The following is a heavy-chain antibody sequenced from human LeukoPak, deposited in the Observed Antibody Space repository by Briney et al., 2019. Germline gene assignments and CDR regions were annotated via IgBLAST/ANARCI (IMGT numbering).Heavy chain of an antibody. CDR2: IYTSGST. D-gene: IGHD1-1*01. J-gene: IGHJ4*02. V-gene: IGHV4-61*02. CDR3: ARAFAGTTDY. Sequence: PSETLSLTCTVSGGSISSGSYYWSWIRQPAGKGLEWIGRIYTSGSTNYNPSLKSRVTISVDTSKNQFSLKLSSVTAADTAVYYCARAFAGTTDYWGQGTLVTVSS. CDR1: GGSISSGSYY.